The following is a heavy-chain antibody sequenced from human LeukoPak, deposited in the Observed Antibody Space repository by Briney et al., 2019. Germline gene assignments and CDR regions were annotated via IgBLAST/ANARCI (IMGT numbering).Heavy chain of an antibody. CDR1: GYSISSSNW. D-gene: IGHD3-16*01. CDR3: ATYRPVWGIDY. V-gene: IGHV4-28*01. J-gene: IGHJ4*02. CDR2: IYYSGST. Sequence: PSETLSLTCAVSGYSISSSNWWGWIRQPPGKGLEWIGYIYYSGSTYYKPSLKSRVTISVDTSKHQFSLRLSSVTAADTAVYYCATYRPVWGIDYWGQGTLVTVSS.